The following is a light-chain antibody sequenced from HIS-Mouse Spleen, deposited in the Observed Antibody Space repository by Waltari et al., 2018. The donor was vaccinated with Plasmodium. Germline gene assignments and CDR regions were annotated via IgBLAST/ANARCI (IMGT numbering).Light chain of an antibody. V-gene: IGKV1-33*01. J-gene: IGKJ2*01. Sequence: DIQMTQSPSSLSASVGVRVTITCQASQDISNYLNWYPKKPGKAPKLLIYDASNLETAVPSRFSGSGSGTDFTLTISSLQPEDIATYYCQQYDNLPPYTFGQGTKLEIK. CDR3: QQYDNLPPYT. CDR1: QDISNY. CDR2: DAS.